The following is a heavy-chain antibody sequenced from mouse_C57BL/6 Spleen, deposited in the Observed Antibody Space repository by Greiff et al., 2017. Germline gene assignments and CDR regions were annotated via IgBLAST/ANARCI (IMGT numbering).Heavy chain of an antibody. V-gene: IGHV5-6*01. CDR3: ARPTGSYAMDY. CDR1: GFTFSSYG. CDR2: ISSGGSYT. D-gene: IGHD4-1*02. Sequence: EVKVVESGGDLVKPGASLKLSCAASGFTFSSYGMSWVRQTPDKRLEWVATISSGGSYTYYPDSVKGRFTISRDNAKNTLYLQMSSLKSEDTAMYYCARPTGSYAMDYWGQGTSVTVSS. J-gene: IGHJ4*01.